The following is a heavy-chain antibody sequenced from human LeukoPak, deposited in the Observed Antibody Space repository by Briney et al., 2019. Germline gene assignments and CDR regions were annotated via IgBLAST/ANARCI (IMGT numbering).Heavy chain of an antibody. Sequence: PGGSLRLSCAASGFTFFTYTMSWVRQTPGRRLEWVSAVSGSGDNTYYADSVKGRFTISRDNSKNTLYLQMNSLRAEDTAVYYCARGPGYFDYWGQGTLVTVSS. V-gene: IGHV3-23*01. J-gene: IGHJ4*02. CDR3: ARGPGYFDY. CDR1: GFTFFTYT. CDR2: VSGSGDNT.